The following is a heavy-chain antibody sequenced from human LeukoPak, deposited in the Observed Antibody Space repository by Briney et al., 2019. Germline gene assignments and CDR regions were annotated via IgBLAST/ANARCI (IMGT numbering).Heavy chain of an antibody. D-gene: IGHD2-2*01. CDR1: GFTFSSYA. Sequence: PGGSLRLSCAASGFTFSSYAMSWVRQAPGKGLEWVSAISGSGGSTYYADSVKGRFTISRDNSKNTLYPQMNSLRAEDTAVYYCAKSRYCSSTSCYPDYWGQGTLVTVSS. V-gene: IGHV3-23*01. CDR3: AKSRYCSSTSCYPDY. CDR2: ISGSGGST. J-gene: IGHJ4*02.